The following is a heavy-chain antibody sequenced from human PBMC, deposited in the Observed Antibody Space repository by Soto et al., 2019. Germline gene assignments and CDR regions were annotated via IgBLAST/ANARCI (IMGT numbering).Heavy chain of an antibody. J-gene: IGHJ6*02. D-gene: IGHD2-15*01. CDR1: GLTISNAW. V-gene: IGHV3-15*07. CDR3: TTGSVEGV. Sequence: EVQLVESGGGFIYPGGSLRLSCAASGLTISNAWMNWVRQAPGKGLEWVGRIKTNTEGGTTDYAAAVKGRFTVSRDDSKNTLYLQMNSQKTEDIVVYYCTTGSVEGVWGQGTTVTVSS. CDR2: IKTNTEGGTT.